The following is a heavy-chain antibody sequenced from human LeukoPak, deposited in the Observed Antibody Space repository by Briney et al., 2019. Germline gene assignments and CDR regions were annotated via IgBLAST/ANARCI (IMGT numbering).Heavy chain of an antibody. CDR2: IYYSRST. CDR1: GDSISSSY. Sequence: SETLSLTCTVSGDSISSSYWSWIRQPPGKGLEWIGYIYYSRSTTYNPSLKSRVTISVDTSKNEFSLKLNSVTAADTAVYYCARDGTVTTIGFDAFDIWGQGTMVTVSS. V-gene: IGHV4-59*01. D-gene: IGHD4-11*01. CDR3: ARDGTVTTIGFDAFDI. J-gene: IGHJ3*02.